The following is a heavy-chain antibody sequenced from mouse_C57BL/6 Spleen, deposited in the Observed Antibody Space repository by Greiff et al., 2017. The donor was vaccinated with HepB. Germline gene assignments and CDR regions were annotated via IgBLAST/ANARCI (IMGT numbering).Heavy chain of an antibody. CDR2: IYPRDGST. D-gene: IGHD1-1*01. V-gene: IGHV1-78*01. J-gene: IGHJ4*01. CDR1: GYTFTDHT. Sequence: VQLQQSDAELVKPGASVKISCKVSGYTFTDHTIHWMKQRPEQGLEWIGYIYPRDGSTKYNEKFKGKATLTAEKSSSTAYMQLNSLTSEDSAVYFCARGGLDYYGRGRDYYAMDYWGQGTSVTVSS. CDR3: ARGGLDYYGRGRDYYAMDY.